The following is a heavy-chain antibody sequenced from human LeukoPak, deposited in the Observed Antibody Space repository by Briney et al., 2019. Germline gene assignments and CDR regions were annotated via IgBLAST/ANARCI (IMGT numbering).Heavy chain of an antibody. CDR1: GFTFSSYA. CDR3: AREDRAGVYWYYDSSGYYQGVYFDY. D-gene: IGHD3-22*01. Sequence: GGSLRLSCAASGFTFSSYAMHWVRQAPGKGLEWVAVISYDGSNKYYADSVKGRFTTSRDNSKNTLYLQMNSLRAEDTAVYYCAREDRAGVYWYYDSSGYYQGVYFDYWGQGTLVTVSS. V-gene: IGHV3-30-3*01. J-gene: IGHJ4*02. CDR2: ISYDGSNK.